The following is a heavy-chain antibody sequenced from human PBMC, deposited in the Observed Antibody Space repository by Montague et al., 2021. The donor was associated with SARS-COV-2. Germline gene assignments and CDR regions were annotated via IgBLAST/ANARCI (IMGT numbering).Heavy chain of an antibody. J-gene: IGHJ3*02. Sequence: PALVKPTQTLTQTCTFSGFSLSTSGVGVGWIRQPPGKALEWLALIYWDDDKRYSPSLKSRLTITKDTSKNQVVLTMTNMDPVDTATYYCARRITIYAFDIWGQGTMVTVSS. CDR3: ARRITIYAFDI. CDR2: IYWDDDK. V-gene: IGHV2-5*02. D-gene: IGHD3-3*01. CDR1: GFSLSTSGVG.